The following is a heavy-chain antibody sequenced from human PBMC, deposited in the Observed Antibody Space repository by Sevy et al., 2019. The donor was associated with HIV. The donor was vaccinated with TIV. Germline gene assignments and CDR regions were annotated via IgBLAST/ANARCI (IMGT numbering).Heavy chain of an antibody. CDR3: ARACCSSDGFGVFGAFDF. J-gene: IGHJ3*01. D-gene: IGHD2-2*01. CDR1: GDSVSSNIAA. Sequence: SQTLSLTCVISGDSVSSNIAAWNWIRQSPSRGLEWLGRTHYRSKWYNDYAVSVKGRISINPDTSKNQFSLQLNSVTPGDTAVYYCARACCSSDGFGVFGAFDFWGQGTMVTASS. CDR2: THYRSKWYN. V-gene: IGHV6-1*01.